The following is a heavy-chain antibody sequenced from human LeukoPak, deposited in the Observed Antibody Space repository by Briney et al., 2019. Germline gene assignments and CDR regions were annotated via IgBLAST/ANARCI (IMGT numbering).Heavy chain of an antibody. D-gene: IGHD3-16*02. CDR3: ARDNYDYVWGSYRYRFDY. V-gene: IGHV1-46*01. CDR1: GNTFTSYY. CDR2: INPSGGST. J-gene: IGHJ4*02. Sequence: GASVKVSCKASGNTFTSYYMHWVRQAPGQGLEWMGIINPSGGSTSYAQKFQGRVTMTRDTSTSTVYMELSSLRSEDTAVYYCARDNYDYVWGSYRYRFDYWGQGTLVTVSS.